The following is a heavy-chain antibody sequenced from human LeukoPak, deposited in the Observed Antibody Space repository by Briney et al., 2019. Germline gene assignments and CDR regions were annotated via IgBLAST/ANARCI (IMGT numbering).Heavy chain of an antibody. J-gene: IGHJ2*01. Sequence: GASVKVSCKASGYTFTSYYMHWVRQAPGQGLEWMGIINPSDGIAGSAQKFQGRVTVTRDTSTSTVYMELSSLRSGDTAVYSCVRCAGDCKGWYFDLWGRGTLVTVSS. CDR2: INPSDGIA. D-gene: IGHD2-21*01. CDR1: GYTFTSYY. CDR3: VRCAGDCKGWYFDL. V-gene: IGHV1-46*03.